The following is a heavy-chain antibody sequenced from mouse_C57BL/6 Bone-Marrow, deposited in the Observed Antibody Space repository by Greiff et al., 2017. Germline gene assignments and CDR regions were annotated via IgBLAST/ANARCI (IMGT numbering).Heavy chain of an antibody. CDR2: IRLKSDNSAT. V-gene: IGHV6-3*01. J-gene: IGHJ1*03. CDR3: TGGGFDV. CDR1: GFTFSNYW. Sequence: EVKVEESGGGLVQPGGSMKLSCVASGFTFSNYWMNWVRQSPEKGLEWVAQIRLKSDNSATHYAVSVNGRFTISRDDSKSSVYLQMNNLRAEDTGIYYCTGGGFDVWGTGTTVTVSS.